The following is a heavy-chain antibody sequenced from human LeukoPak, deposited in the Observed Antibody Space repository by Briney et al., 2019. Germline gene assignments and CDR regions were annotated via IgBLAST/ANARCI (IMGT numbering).Heavy chain of an antibody. CDR1: GFTFSSYS. CDR3: ARGRYDFWSGYYTFDY. J-gene: IGHJ4*02. CDR2: ISSSSSYI. V-gene: IGHV3-21*01. D-gene: IGHD3-3*01. Sequence: GGSLRLSCTASGFTFSSYSMNWVRQAPGKGLEWVSSISSSSSYIYYADSVKGRFTISRDNAKNSLYLQMNSLRAEDTAVYYCARGRYDFWSGYYTFDYWGQGTLVTVSS.